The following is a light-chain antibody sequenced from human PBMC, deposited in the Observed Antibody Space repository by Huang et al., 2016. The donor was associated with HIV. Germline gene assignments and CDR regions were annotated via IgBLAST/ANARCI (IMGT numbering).Light chain of an antibody. CDR3: LQSYSMFRT. CDR2: TAS. V-gene: IGKV1-39*01. J-gene: IGKJ2*01. CDR1: QNIDIY. Sequence: EIQMTQSPSSLSASVGDTVTITCRASQNIDIYLNWYQQRPGKAPKLLIYTASPLQTGVPSRFSGIGSGTDFTLTIDSLQPEDFATYYCLQSYSMFRTFGQGTKLDFK.